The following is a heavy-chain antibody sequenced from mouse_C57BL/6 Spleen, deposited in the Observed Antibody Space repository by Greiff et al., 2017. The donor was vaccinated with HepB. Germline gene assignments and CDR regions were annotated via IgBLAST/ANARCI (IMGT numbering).Heavy chain of an antibody. CDR2: IDPSDSYT. CDR3: ARTAFFDY. V-gene: IGHV1-69*01. J-gene: IGHJ2*01. CDR1: GYTFTSYW. Sequence: QVQLQQPGAELVMPGASVKLSCKASGYTFTSYWMHWVKQRPGQGLEWIGEIDPSDSYTNYNQKFKGKSTLTVDKSSSTAYMQLSSLTSEDSAVYDCARTAFFDYWGQGTTLTVSS.